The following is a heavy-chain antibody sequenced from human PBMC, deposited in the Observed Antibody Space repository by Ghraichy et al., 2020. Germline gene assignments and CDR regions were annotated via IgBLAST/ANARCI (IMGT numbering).Heavy chain of an antibody. J-gene: IGHJ4*02. CDR1: GFTLSNYW. D-gene: IGHD2-15*01. Sequence: GALRLSCAASGFTLSNYWMHWVRQGPGKGLVWVSRIKSDGRSTTYADSVKGRFTISRDNAKNTLYLQMNSLRGEDTAVYYCAREYCSGGRCFFGTGGSHFDYWGQGTLVTVSS. V-gene: IGHV3-74*01. CDR3: AREYCSGGRCFFGTGGSHFDY. CDR2: IKSDGRST.